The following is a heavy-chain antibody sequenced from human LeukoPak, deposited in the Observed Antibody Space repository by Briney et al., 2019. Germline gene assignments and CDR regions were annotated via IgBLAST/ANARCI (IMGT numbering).Heavy chain of an antibody. CDR3: AKDQGPKLDFDY. CDR2: ISGSGGST. CDR1: GFTFSSYA. V-gene: IGHV3-23*01. Sequence: GGSLRLSCAASGFTFSSYAMSWVRQAPGKGLEWVSAISGSGGSTYYADSVKGRFTISRDNSKNMLYLQMNSLRAEDTAVYYRAKDQGPKLDFDYWGQGTLVTVSS. J-gene: IGHJ4*02. D-gene: IGHD1-1*01.